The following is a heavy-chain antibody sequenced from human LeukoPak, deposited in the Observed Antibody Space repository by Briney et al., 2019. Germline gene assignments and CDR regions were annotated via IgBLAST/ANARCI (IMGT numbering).Heavy chain of an antibody. V-gene: IGHV3-64*01. CDR3: ARGPGY. Sequence: AGGSLRLSCAASGFTFSSYAMHWVRQAPGKGLEYVSAISSNGGSTYYANSVKGRFTISRDNSKNTLYLQMNSLRAEDTAVYYCARGPGYWGQGTLVTVSS. J-gene: IGHJ4*02. CDR2: ISSNGGST. CDR1: GFTFSSYA.